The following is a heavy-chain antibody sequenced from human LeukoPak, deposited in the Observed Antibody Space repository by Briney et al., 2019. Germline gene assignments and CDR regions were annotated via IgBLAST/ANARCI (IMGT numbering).Heavy chain of an antibody. V-gene: IGHV3-43*02. CDR1: GFTFDDYA. CDR2: ISGDGGST. Sequence: GGSLRLSCAASGFTFDDYAMHWVRQAPGKGLEWVSLISGDGGSTYYADSVKGRFTISRDNSKNSLYLQMNSLRTEDTALYYCAKATYYDSSGYYYVGYYYYYGMDVWGQGTTVTVSS. CDR3: AKATYYDSSGYYYVGYYYYYGMDV. J-gene: IGHJ6*02. D-gene: IGHD3-22*01.